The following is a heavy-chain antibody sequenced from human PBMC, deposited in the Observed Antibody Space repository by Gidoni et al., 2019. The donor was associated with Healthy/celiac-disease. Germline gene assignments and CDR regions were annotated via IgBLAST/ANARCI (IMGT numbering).Heavy chain of an antibody. Sequence: EVQLVESGGGLVQPGGSRRLSCAASGFTFSRYWMSWVRQAPGKGLEGVANIKQDGSEKYYVDSVKGRFTISRDNAKNSLYLQMNSLRAEDTAVYYCARESCSSTSCYSSPLIWGQGTLVTVSS. CDR2: IKQDGSEK. CDR3: ARESCSSTSCYSSPLI. J-gene: IGHJ4*02. CDR1: GFTFSRYW. V-gene: IGHV3-7*01. D-gene: IGHD2-2*02.